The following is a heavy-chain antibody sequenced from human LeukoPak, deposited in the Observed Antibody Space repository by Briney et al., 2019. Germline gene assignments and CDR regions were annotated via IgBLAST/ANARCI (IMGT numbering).Heavy chain of an antibody. D-gene: IGHD4-23*01. J-gene: IGHJ6*02. Sequence: PGGSLRLSCAAPGFTVSNNYMSWVRQAPGQGLEWVSAIYSSGRTYYAASVKGRFTISRDNSKNTLYLQMNSLRAEGTAVYYCGKAPGGGNSAYYYYGMDVWGQGTTVTVSS. CDR1: GFTVSNNY. CDR3: GKAPGGGNSAYYYYGMDV. CDR2: IYSSGRT. V-gene: IGHV3-53*01.